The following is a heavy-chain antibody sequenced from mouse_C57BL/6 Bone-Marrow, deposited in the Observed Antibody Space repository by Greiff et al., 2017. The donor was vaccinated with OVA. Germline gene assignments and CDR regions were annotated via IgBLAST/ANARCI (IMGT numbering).Heavy chain of an antibody. CDR1: GYTFTSYW. V-gene: IGHV1-72*01. D-gene: IGHD2-4*01. CDR2: IVPNSGGT. J-gene: IGHJ4*01. CDR3: ARRYHDDYDDGDVSYAMGY. Sequence: QVQLQQPGAELVKPGASVKLSCKASGYTFTSYWMHWVKQRPGRGLEWIGRIVPNSGGTKYNEKFKSKATLTVDKPSSTAYMQLSSLTSEDSAVYYCARRYHDDYDDGDVSYAMGYWGQGTSVTVSS.